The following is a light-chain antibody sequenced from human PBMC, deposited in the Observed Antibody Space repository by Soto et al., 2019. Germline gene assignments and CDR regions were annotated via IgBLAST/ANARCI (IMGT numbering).Light chain of an antibody. CDR3: MQALQTPLT. CDR1: QSLLHSNGYNY. Sequence: DIVITHSRLSLPVTPGEPASISCRSSQSLLHSNGYNYLDWYLQKPGQSPQLLIYLGSNRSSGVPDRFSGSGSGTDFTLKISRVEAEDVGVYYCMQALQTPLTFGGGTKVDIK. V-gene: IGKV2-28*01. CDR2: LGS. J-gene: IGKJ4*01.